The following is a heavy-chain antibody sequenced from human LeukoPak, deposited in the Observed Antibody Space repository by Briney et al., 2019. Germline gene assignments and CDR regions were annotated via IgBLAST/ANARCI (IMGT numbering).Heavy chain of an antibody. CDR2: IWYDGSNK. J-gene: IGHJ4*02. Sequence: GGSLRLSCAASGFTFSSYGMHWVRQAPGKGLGWVAVIWYDGSNKYYADSVKGRFTISRDNSKNTLYLQMNSLRAEDTAVYYCARPEDGYNHPFFDYWGQGTLVTVSS. V-gene: IGHV3-33*01. D-gene: IGHD5-24*01. CDR1: GFTFSSYG. CDR3: ARPEDGYNHPFFDY.